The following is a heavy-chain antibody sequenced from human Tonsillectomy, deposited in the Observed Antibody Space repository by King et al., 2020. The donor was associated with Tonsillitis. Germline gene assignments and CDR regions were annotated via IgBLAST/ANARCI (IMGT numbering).Heavy chain of an antibody. Sequence: QLQESGPGLVKPSETLSLTCTVSGGSISSYYWSWIRQPPGKGLEWIGYIYFSGSTNDNPSLKSRVTISVDTSKNQFSLKRSSVTAADTAVYYCARSSGEWGGNLDAFDIWGQGTMVTVSS. J-gene: IGHJ3*02. CDR1: GGSISSYY. D-gene: IGHD4-23*01. V-gene: IGHV4-59*01. CDR2: IYFSGST. CDR3: ARSSGEWGGNLDAFDI.